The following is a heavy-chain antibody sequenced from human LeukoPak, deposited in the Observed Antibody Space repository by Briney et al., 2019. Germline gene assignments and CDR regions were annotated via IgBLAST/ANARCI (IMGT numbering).Heavy chain of an antibody. V-gene: IGHV4-39*01. D-gene: IGHD3-3*01. CDR1: GGSISGYY. CDR2: THYSGST. Sequence: SETLSLTCTVSGGSISGYYWGWIRQPPGKGLEWIGSTHYSGSTQYNPSLRSRVTISVDTSKNQFSLKLSSVTATDTAVYYCARHSTIFGVVRESWGQGSLVTVSS. CDR3: ARHSTIFGVVRES. J-gene: IGHJ5*02.